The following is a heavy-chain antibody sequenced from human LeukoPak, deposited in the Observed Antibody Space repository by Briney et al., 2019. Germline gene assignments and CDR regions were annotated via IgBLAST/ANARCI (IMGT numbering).Heavy chain of an antibody. CDR3: ARLNYGDYVLDY. D-gene: IGHD4-17*01. J-gene: IGHJ4*02. Sequence: SETLSLTCAVYGGSFSGYYWSWIRQPPGKGLEWIGYIYYSGSTNYNPSLKSRVTISVDTSKKQFSLKLSSVTAADTAVYYCARLNYGDYVLDYWGQGTLVTVSS. V-gene: IGHV4-59*01. CDR2: IYYSGST. CDR1: GGSFSGYY.